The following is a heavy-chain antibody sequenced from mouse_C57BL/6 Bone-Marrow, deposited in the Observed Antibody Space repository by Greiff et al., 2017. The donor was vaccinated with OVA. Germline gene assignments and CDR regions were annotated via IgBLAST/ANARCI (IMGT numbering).Heavy chain of an antibody. CDR3: ARGRYYSNYFDY. J-gene: IGHJ2*01. Sequence: QVQLKQSGPGLVQPSQSLSITCTVSGFSLTSYGVHWVRQSPGKGLEWLGVIWRGGSTDYNAAFISRLSISKDNSKSQVFFKMNSLQADDTAIYYCARGRYYSNYFDYWGQGTTLTVSS. CDR2: IWRGGST. D-gene: IGHD2-5*01. V-gene: IGHV2-2*01. CDR1: GFSLTSYG.